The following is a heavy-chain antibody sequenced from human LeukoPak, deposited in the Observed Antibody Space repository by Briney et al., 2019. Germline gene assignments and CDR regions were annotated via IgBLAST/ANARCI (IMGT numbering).Heavy chain of an antibody. CDR1: GFSFRDYA. Sequence: GGSLRLSCEASGFSFRDYAMHWVRQSPGKGLEWVSSISWNSGIIDYADSVKGRFTISRDNAKNSLYLQMNSLRDDDMALYYCARGNSGSYSQDWFDPWGQGTLVTVSS. CDR2: ISWNSGII. D-gene: IGHD1-26*01. CDR3: ARGNSGSYSQDWFDP. J-gene: IGHJ5*02. V-gene: IGHV3-9*03.